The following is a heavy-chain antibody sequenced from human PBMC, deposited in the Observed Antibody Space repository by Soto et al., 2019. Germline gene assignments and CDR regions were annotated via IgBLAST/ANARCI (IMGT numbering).Heavy chain of an antibody. CDR1: GFTFSSYG. V-gene: IGHV3-33*01. J-gene: IGHJ5*02. Sequence: GGSLRLSCAASGFTFSSYGMHWVRQAPGKGLEWVAVIWYDGSNKYYADSVKGRFTISRDNSKNTLYLQMNSLRAEDTAVYYCAREGAVEGSYNWFDPWGQGTLVTVSS. D-gene: IGHD1-26*01. CDR2: IWYDGSNK. CDR3: AREGAVEGSYNWFDP.